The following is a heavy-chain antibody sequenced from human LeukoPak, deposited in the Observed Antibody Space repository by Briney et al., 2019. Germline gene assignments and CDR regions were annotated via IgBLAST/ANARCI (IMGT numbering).Heavy chain of an antibody. CDR1: GGTFSSYA. CDR2: IIPIFGTA. D-gene: IGHD4-23*01. J-gene: IGHJ3*02. V-gene: IGHV1-69*01. CDR3: AREVGGASDAFDI. Sequence: SVKVSCKASGGTFSSYAISWVRQAPGQGLEWMGGIIPIFGTANYAQKFQGRVTITADESTSTAYMELSSLRSEDTAVYYCAREVGGASDAFDIWGQGTMVTVSS.